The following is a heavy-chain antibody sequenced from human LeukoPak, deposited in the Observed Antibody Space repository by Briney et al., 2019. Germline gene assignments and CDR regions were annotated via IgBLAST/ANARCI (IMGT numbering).Heavy chain of an antibody. V-gene: IGHV3-53*01. CDR3: AKVSPTGRAFDC. CDR2: IYTTGKT. D-gene: IGHD1-1*01. Sequence: GGSLRLSCAASGFTVSINYMSWVRQAPGEGLEWVSVIYTTGKTYYTDSVKGRFSISRDNSKNTVYLQMNSLRAEDTAVYYCAKVSPTGRAFDCWGQGTLVTVSS. CDR1: GFTVSINY. J-gene: IGHJ4*02.